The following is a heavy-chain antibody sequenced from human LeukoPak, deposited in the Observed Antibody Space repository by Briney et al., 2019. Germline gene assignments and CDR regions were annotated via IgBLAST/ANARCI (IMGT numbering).Heavy chain of an antibody. CDR3: ATYRYYYDSSGYRDLRFVY. V-gene: IGHV1-24*01. CDR1: GYTLTELS. Sequence: ASVKVSCKVSGYTLTELSMHWVRQAPGKGLEWMGGFDPEDGETIYAQKFQGRVTMTEDTSTDTAYMELSSLRSEDTAVYYCATYRYYYDSSGYRDLRFVYWGQGTLAAVSS. J-gene: IGHJ4*02. CDR2: FDPEDGET. D-gene: IGHD3-22*01.